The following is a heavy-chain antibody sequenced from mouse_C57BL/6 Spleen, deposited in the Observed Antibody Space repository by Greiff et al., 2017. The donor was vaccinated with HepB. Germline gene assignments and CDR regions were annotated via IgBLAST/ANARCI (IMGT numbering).Heavy chain of an antibody. Sequence: VQLQESGAELARPGASVKLSCKASGYTFTSYGISWVKQRTGQGLEWIGEIYPRSGNTYYNEKFKGKATLTADKSSSTAYMELRSLTSEDSAVYFCARDYDYGFAYWGQGTLVTVSA. J-gene: IGHJ3*01. CDR2: IYPRSGNT. V-gene: IGHV1-81*01. CDR3: ARDYDYGFAY. D-gene: IGHD2-4*01. CDR1: GYTFTSYG.